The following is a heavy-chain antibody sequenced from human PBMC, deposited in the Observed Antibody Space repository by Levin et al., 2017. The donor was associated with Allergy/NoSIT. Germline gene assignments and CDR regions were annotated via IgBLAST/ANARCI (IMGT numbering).Heavy chain of an antibody. CDR3: AKSAWSKEWFGGFDY. CDR1: GFTFSSYA. J-gene: IGHJ4*02. CDR2: ISGSGGST. Sequence: PGESLKISCAASGFTFSSYAMSWVRQAPGKGLEWVSAISGSGGSTYYADSVKGRFTNSRDNSKNTKYLQMNSLRAEDTAVYYCAKSAWSKEWFGGFDYWGQGTLVTVSS. D-gene: IGHD3-10*01. V-gene: IGHV3-23*01.